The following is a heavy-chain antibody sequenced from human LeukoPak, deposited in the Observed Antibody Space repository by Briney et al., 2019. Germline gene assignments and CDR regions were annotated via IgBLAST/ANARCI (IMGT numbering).Heavy chain of an antibody. Sequence: GGSLRLSCAASGFTFSSYIMNWVRQAPGKGLEWVSSISSSSSYIYYADSVKGRFTISRDNAKNSLYLQMNSLRAEDTAVYYCAAFYDFWSGPVWGKGTTVTVSS. CDR3: AAFYDFWSGPV. CDR2: ISSSSSYI. J-gene: IGHJ6*04. V-gene: IGHV3-21*01. CDR1: GFTFSSYI. D-gene: IGHD3-3*01.